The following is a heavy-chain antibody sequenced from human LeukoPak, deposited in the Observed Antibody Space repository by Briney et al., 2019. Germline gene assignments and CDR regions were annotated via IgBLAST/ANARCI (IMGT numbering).Heavy chain of an antibody. V-gene: IGHV1-8*01. Sequence: ASVKVSCKASGYTFTSYDINWVRQATGQGLEWMGWMNPNSGNTRYAQKFQGRVTMTRNTSISTAYMELSSLRSEDTAVYYCARGQADYYDSSGRGDYWGQGTLVTVSS. CDR1: GYTFTSYD. J-gene: IGHJ4*02. CDR3: ARGQADYYDSSGRGDY. D-gene: IGHD3-22*01. CDR2: MNPNSGNT.